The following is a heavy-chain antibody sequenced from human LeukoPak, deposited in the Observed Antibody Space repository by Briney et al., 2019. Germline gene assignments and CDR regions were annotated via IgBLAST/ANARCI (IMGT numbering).Heavy chain of an antibody. D-gene: IGHD3-10*01. V-gene: IGHV3-66*01. Sequence: GGSLRLSCAASGFTVRNNYMSWVRQAPGKGLEWVSVIYSGGSTYYADSVKGRFTISRDNSKNTLYLQMNSLRAEDTAVYFCATGERMVRGDGVDYWGQGTLVTVP. CDR2: IYSGGST. J-gene: IGHJ4*02. CDR1: GFTVRNNY. CDR3: ATGERMVRGDGVDY.